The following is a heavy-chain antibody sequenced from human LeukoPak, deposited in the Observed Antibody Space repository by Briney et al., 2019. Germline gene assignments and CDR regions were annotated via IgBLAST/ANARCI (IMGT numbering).Heavy chain of an antibody. J-gene: IGHJ2*01. Sequence: GRSLRLSCAASGLTFSTYPFHWVRQAPGKGLEWVAAISSDGVYRYHGDSVKGRFTISRDNSMNTMFLQMNGLRTEDTSIYYCARSTTPGRWFSDLWGRGTLVTVSS. CDR2: ISSDGVYR. V-gene: IGHV3-30*04. CDR3: ARSTTPGRWFSDL. D-gene: IGHD1-1*01. CDR1: GLTFSTYP.